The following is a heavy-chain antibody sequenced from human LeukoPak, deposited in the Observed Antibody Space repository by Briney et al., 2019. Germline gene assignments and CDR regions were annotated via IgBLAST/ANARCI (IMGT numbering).Heavy chain of an antibody. V-gene: IGHV4-59*01. CDR2: IYYSGST. CDR1: GGSISSYY. D-gene: IGHD3-10*01. CDR3: ARAPRDAYGSGSSAPFDY. J-gene: IGHJ4*02. Sequence: PSETLSLTCTVSGGSISSYYWSWIRQPPGKGLEWIGYIYYSGSTNYNPSLKSRVTISVDTSKNQFSLKLSSVTAADTAVYYCARAPRDAYGSGSSAPFDYWGQGTLVTVSS.